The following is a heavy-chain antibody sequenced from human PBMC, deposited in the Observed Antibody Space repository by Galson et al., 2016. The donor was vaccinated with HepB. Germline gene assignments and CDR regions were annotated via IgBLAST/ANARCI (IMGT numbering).Heavy chain of an antibody. CDR3: ARGLGTIFGVVITDYYYYGMDV. D-gene: IGHD3-3*01. CDR2: IIPIFGTP. J-gene: IGHJ6*02. Sequence: SVKVSCKASGDAFSSFDLNWVRQAPGQGLEWMGGIIPIFGTPKYAQKFQGRVTITADESTSTAYMELSSLRSEDTAVYYCARGLGTIFGVVITDYYYYGMDVWGQGTTVTVSS. CDR1: GDAFSSFD. V-gene: IGHV1-69*13.